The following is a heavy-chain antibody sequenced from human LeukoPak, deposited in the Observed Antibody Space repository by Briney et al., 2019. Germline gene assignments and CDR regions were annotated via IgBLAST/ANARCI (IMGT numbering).Heavy chain of an antibody. D-gene: IGHD3-22*01. Sequence: PSETLSLTCAVYGGSFSGYYWSRIRQPPGKGLEWIGEINHSGSTNYNPSLKSRVTISVDTSKNQFSLKLSSVTAADTAVYYCARGRKNGYYWSYYFDYWGQGTLVTVSS. V-gene: IGHV4-34*01. CDR2: INHSGST. J-gene: IGHJ4*02. CDR1: GGSFSGYY. CDR3: ARGRKNGYYWSYYFDY.